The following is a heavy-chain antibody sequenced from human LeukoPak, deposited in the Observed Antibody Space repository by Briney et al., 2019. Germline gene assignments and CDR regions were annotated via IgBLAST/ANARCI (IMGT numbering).Heavy chain of an antibody. V-gene: IGHV1-18*04. D-gene: IGHD2-15*01. CDR1: GYTFTSYG. CDR3: ARTQDYCSGGSCYLPWFDP. Sequence: GAPVKVSCKASGYTFTSYGISWVRQAPGQGLEWMGWISAYNGNTNYAQKLQGRVTMTTDTSTSTAYMELRSLRSDDTAVYYCARTQDYCSGGSCYLPWFDPWGQGTLVTVSS. CDR2: ISAYNGNT. J-gene: IGHJ5*02.